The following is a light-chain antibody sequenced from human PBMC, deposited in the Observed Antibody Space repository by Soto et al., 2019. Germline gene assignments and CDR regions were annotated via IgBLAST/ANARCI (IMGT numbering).Light chain of an antibody. Sequence: EIVLTQSPATLSSSPGDRVTLSCRASQYINTRLAWYQHRPGQAPRLLIYQTSIRAAGIPASFSASGTGTDFTLTISDVQPENFALYYCHQRQSWPRTFGQGTKVDI. CDR3: HQRQSWPRT. CDR2: QTS. J-gene: IGKJ1*01. V-gene: IGKV3-11*01. CDR1: QYINTR.